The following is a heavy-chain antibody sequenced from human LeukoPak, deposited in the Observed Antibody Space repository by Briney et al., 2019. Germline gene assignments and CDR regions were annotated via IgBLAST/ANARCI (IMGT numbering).Heavy chain of an antibody. CDR2: IYYSGST. CDR3: ARQGEAYYDILTGYYTQNYFDY. V-gene: IGHV4-39*01. Sequence: SETLSLTCTVSGGSVSSGSYYWGWIRQPPGKGLEWIGSIYYSGSTYYNPSLKSRVTISVDTSKNQFSLKLSSVTAADTAVYYCARQGEAYYDILTGYYTQNYFDYWGQGTLVTVSS. J-gene: IGHJ4*02. CDR1: GGSVSSGSYY. D-gene: IGHD3-9*01.